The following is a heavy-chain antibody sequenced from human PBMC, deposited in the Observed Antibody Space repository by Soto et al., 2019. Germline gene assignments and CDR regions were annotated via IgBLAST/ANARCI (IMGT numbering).Heavy chain of an antibody. J-gene: IGHJ6*03. Sequence: QVPLVQSGAEVKKPGASVKVSCKASGYTFTSYAMHWVRQAPGQRLEWMGWINAGNGNTKYSQKFQGRVTITRDTSASTAYMELSSLRSEDTAVYYCAKHTAAGHRGYMDVWGKGTTVTVSS. CDR2: INAGNGNT. V-gene: IGHV1-3*01. CDR1: GYTFTSYA. CDR3: AKHTAAGHRGYMDV. D-gene: IGHD6-13*01.